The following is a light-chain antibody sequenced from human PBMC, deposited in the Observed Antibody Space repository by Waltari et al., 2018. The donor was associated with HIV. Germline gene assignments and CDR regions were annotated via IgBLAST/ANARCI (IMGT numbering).Light chain of an antibody. CDR3: QQYNNWRGT. V-gene: IGKV3-15*01. Sequence: EIVMTQSPATLSVSPGERATFSCRASQNVISNLAWYQHKPGQPPRRLIYGASTRAPGIPARFSGSGSGTEFTLTITSLQSEDFAVYYCQQYNNWRGTFGPGTKVDFK. CDR2: GAS. J-gene: IGKJ3*01. CDR1: QNVISN.